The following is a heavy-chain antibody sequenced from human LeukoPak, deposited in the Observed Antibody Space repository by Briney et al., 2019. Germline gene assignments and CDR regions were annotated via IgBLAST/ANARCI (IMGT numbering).Heavy chain of an antibody. J-gene: IGHJ4*02. CDR3: ASASGWPPTLIDY. CDR1: GGTFSSYA. V-gene: IGHV1-69*06. Sequence: SVKVSCKASGGTFSSYAISWVRQAPGQGLEWMGGIIPIFGTANYAQKFQGRVTITADKSTSTAYMELSSLRSEDTAVYYCASASGWPPTLIDYWGQGTLVTVSS. D-gene: IGHD6-19*01. CDR2: IIPIFGTA.